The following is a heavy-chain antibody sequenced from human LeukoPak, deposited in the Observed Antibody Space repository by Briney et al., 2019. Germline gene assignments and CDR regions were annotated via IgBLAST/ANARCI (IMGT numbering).Heavy chain of an antibody. D-gene: IGHD4-17*01. CDR3: ARQPVRPPNYYYMDV. CDR2: ILYSGIP. J-gene: IGHJ6*03. CDR1: GDSISSSTYY. V-gene: IGHV4-39*01. Sequence: PSETLSLTCTVSGDSISSSTYYWAWIRQPPGKGLEWIGNILYSGIPYYNPSLKGRYSMSVDTSKNQLSLDLSSVTAADTAVYYCARQPVRPPNYYYMDVWGKGTTVTVSS.